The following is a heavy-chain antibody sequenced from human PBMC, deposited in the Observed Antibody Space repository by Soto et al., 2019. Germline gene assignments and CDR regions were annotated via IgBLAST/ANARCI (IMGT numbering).Heavy chain of an antibody. CDR2: ISFDGSNQ. Sequence: GGSLRLSCAASGFMFNAYGMHGCRQSPCKWREWVAVISFDGSNQYYEESVKGRFTISRDNSMDTVYLQMHSLRAEDTAVYFCVKAGTMTGTSTTPRSFDIWGRGTMVTVSS. J-gene: IGHJ3*02. V-gene: IGHV3-30*18. CDR1: GFMFNAYG. CDR3: VKAGTMTGTSTTPRSFDI. D-gene: IGHD1-1*01.